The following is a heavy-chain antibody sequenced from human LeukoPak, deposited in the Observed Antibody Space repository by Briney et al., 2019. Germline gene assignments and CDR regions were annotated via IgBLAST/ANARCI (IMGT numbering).Heavy chain of an antibody. J-gene: IGHJ4*02. CDR2: IYYSGST. D-gene: IGHD5-24*01. CDR3: ARYFWVDGYNPKFNY. V-gene: IGHV4-59*08. Sequence: SETLSLTCTVSGDAISNYYWSGIRQPPGKGLEWIGYIYYSGSTNYNPSLKSRVTISVDTSKNQFSLSLNSVTAADTAVYYCARYFWVDGYNPKFNYWGQGTLVTVSS. CDR1: GDAISNYY.